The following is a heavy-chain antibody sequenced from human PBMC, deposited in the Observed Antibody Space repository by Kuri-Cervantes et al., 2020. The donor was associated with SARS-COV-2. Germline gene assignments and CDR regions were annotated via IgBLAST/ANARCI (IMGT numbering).Heavy chain of an antibody. D-gene: IGHD4-17*01. CDR2: IYYSGST. CDR1: GGSISSYY. Sequence: GSLRLSCTVSGGSISSYYWSWIRQPPGKGLEWIGYIYYSGSTNYNPSLKSRVTISVDTSKNQFSLKLSSVTAADTAVYYCARTVTTFYYYYGMDVWGQGTTVTVSS. CDR3: ARTVTTFYYYYGMDV. J-gene: IGHJ6*02. V-gene: IGHV4-59*01.